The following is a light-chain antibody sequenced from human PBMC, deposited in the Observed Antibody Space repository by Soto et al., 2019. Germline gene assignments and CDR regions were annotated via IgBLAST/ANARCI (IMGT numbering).Light chain of an antibody. CDR3: QQYNSYPMYT. V-gene: IGKV1-5*01. CDR1: QSISGW. CDR2: VVS. Sequence: DIQMTQSPSTLSASVGDRVTITCRASQSISGWLAWYQQKPGKAPKLLIFVVSSLESGIPSRFSGSGSGTEFTLTISSLQPDDFATYYCQQYNSYPMYTFGQGTKLEI. J-gene: IGKJ2*01.